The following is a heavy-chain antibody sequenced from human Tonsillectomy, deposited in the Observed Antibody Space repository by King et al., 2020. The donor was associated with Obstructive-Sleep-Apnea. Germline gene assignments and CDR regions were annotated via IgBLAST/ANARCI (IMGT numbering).Heavy chain of an antibody. J-gene: IGHJ4*02. CDR3: ARGASGSTIDY. CDR2: ISYDGSNK. CDR1: GFTFSSYG. D-gene: IGHD1-26*01. Sequence: VQLVESGGGVVQPGRSLRLSCAASGFTFSSYGMHWVRQAPGKGLEWVAIISYDGSNKYYADSVKGRFTISRDNSKNTLSVQMNSLRAEDTAVYYSARGASGSTIDYWGQGTLVTVSS. V-gene: IGHV3-30*03.